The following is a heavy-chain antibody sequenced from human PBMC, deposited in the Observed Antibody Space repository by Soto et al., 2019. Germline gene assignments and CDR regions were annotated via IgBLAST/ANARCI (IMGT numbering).Heavy chain of an antibody. CDR1: GYTFTSYG. CDR3: ARDPPHDVVRFLEWGDAFDI. J-gene: IGHJ3*02. CDR2: ISAYNGNT. Sequence: QVQLVQSGAEVKKPGASVKVSCKAAGYTFTSYGISWVRQAPGPGLEWMGWISAYNGNTNYAQKLQGRVTMTTDTSTSTAYMELRSLRSDDTAVYYCARDPPHDVVRFLEWGDAFDIWGQGTMVTVSS. D-gene: IGHD3-3*01. V-gene: IGHV1-18*04.